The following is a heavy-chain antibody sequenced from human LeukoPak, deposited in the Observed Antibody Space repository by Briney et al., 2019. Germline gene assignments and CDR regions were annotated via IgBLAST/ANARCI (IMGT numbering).Heavy chain of an antibody. J-gene: IGHJ2*01. CDR2: VSSSGSGDNT. Sequence: GGSLRLSCAASGVTLSTYAMSWARQAPGKGLEWVSGVSSSGSGDNTYYADSVKGRFTISRDSSKNTLFLHMNTLRAEDTAIYYCAKDRTVGASCWYFDLWGRGTLVTVSS. CDR1: GVTLSTYA. V-gene: IGHV3-23*01. D-gene: IGHD1-26*01. CDR3: AKDRTVGASCWYFDL.